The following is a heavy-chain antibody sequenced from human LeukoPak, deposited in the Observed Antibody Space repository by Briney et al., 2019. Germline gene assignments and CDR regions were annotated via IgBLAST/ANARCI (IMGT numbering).Heavy chain of an antibody. CDR3: ARVDIVVVPAAMTLGADP. V-gene: IGHV1-18*01. CDR1: GYTFTSYG. J-gene: IGHJ5*02. CDR2: ISAYNGST. D-gene: IGHD2-2*03. Sequence: GASVKVSCRASGYTFTSYGISWVRQAPGQGLEWMGWISAYNGSTNYAQKLQGRVTMTTDTSTSTAYMELRSLRSDDTAVYYCARVDIVVVPAAMTLGADPWGQGTLVTVSS.